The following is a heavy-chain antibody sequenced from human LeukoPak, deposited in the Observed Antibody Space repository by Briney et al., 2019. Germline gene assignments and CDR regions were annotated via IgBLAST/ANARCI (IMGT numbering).Heavy chain of an antibody. J-gene: IGHJ5*02. CDR1: GGTFSSYA. CDR2: IIPILGIA. CDR3: ARDPIVVVAATPFRGDNWFDP. D-gene: IGHD2-15*01. V-gene: IGHV1-69*04. Sequence: SVTVSCKASGGTFSSYAISWVRQAPGQGLEWMGRIIPILGIANYAQKFQGRVTITADKSTSTAYMELSSLRSEDTAVYYCARDPIVVVAATPFRGDNWFDPWGQGTLVTVSS.